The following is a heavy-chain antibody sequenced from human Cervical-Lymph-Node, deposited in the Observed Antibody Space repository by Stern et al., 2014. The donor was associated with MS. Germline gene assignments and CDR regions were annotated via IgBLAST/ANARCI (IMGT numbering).Heavy chain of an antibody. D-gene: IGHD2/OR15-2a*01. J-gene: IGHJ4*02. Sequence: QLVQSGGGLVKPGGSLRLSCVVYGFTFSNVWMSWVRQAPGKGLEWVGRIKRKTEGGTTDYAAPVKGRFTMSRDDSKNTLYLQMNSLKTEDTAVYYCTQSGFSGYWGQGTLVTVSS. CDR2: IKRKTEGGTT. V-gene: IGHV3-15*01. CDR1: GFTFSNVW. CDR3: TQSGFSGY.